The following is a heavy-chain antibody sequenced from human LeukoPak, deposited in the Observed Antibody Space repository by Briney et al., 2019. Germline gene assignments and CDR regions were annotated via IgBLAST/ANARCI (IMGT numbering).Heavy chain of an antibody. D-gene: IGHD6-19*01. Sequence: GGSLRLSCAASGFTFSSYSMNWARQPPGKGLEWVSSISSSISYIYYADSVKGRFTISRDNAKNSLYLQMNSLRAEDTAVYYCAREEQWSPDFFDYWGQGTLVTVSS. CDR1: GFTFSSYS. V-gene: IGHV3-21*01. CDR3: AREEQWSPDFFDY. J-gene: IGHJ4*02. CDR2: ISSSISYI.